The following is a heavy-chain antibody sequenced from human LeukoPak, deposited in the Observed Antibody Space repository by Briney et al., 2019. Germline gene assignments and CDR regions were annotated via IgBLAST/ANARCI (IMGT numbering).Heavy chain of an antibody. CDR2: INPNSGGT. CDR3: ARDSGGYCSSTSCYRTLLDI. CDR1: GYTFTGYY. J-gene: IGHJ3*02. Sequence: WASVKVSCKASGYTFTGYYMHWVRQAPGQGLEWMGWINPNSGGTNYAQKFQGRVTMTRDTSISTAYMELSRLRSDDTAVYYCARDSGGYCSSTSCYRTLLDIWGQGTMVTVSS. D-gene: IGHD2-2*01. V-gene: IGHV1-2*02.